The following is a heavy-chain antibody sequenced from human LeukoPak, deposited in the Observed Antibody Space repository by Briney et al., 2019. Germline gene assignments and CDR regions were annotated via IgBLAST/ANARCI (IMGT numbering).Heavy chain of an antibody. D-gene: IGHD6-19*01. CDR2: IYYSGST. CDR1: GGSISSYY. Sequence: SETLSLTCTVSGGSISSYYWSWIRQPPGKGLEWIRYIYYSGSTNYNPSLKSRVTISVDTSKNQFSLKLSSVTAADTAVYYCARGGSGWYSGGYWYFDLWGRGTLVTVSS. J-gene: IGHJ2*01. V-gene: IGHV4-59*01. CDR3: ARGGSGWYSGGYWYFDL.